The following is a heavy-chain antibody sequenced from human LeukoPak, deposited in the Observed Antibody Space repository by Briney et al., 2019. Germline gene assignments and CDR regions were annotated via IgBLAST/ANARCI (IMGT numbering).Heavy chain of an antibody. J-gene: IGHJ3*02. V-gene: IGHV1-69*04. CDR2: IIPILGIA. D-gene: IGHD4-23*01. CDR3: ATLITGNGGTFDI. Sequence: GASVKVSCKASGGTFSSYAISWVRQAPGQGLEWMGRIIPILGIANYAQKFQGRVTITADKSTSTAYMELSSLRSEDTAVYYCATLITGNGGTFDIWGQGTMVTVSS. CDR1: GGTFSSYA.